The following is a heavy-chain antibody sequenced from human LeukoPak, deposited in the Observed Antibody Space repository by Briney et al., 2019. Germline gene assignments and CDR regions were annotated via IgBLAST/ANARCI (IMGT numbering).Heavy chain of an antibody. CDR2: IGGSDGRT. V-gene: IGHV3-23*01. J-gene: IGHJ6*03. Sequence: GGSLRLSCAASGFTFRSYTMNWVRQAPGKGLEWVSLIGGSDGRTRYADSVKGRFTISRDNSKNTLYLEMNSLRAEDTAVYYCAKDSSSYDWGYMDVWGKGTTVTVSS. D-gene: IGHD3-22*01. CDR3: AKDSSSYDWGYMDV. CDR1: GFTFRSYT.